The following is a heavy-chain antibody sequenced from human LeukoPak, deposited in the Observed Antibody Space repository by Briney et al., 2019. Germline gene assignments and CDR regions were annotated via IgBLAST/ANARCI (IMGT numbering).Heavy chain of an antibody. D-gene: IGHD4-17*01. CDR3: ARDRSFYGDSYYGMDV. CDR1: GFTFSSYG. J-gene: IGHJ6*02. Sequence: PGRSLRLSCAASGFTFSSYGMHWVRQAPGKGLEEVAVIWYDGSIPYYADSVKGRFTISRDNSKNTLYLQMSSLRAEDTAVYYCARDRSFYGDSYYGMDVWGQGTTVTVSS. CDR2: IWYDGSIP. V-gene: IGHV3-33*01.